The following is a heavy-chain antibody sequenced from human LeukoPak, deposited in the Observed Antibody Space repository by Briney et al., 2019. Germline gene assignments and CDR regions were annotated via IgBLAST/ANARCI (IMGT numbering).Heavy chain of an antibody. CDR3: ASDILTGYWVDY. CDR2: ISGSGGST. D-gene: IGHD3-9*01. Sequence: PGGSLRLSCAASGFTFSTYSMNWVRQAPGKGLEWVSAISGSGGSTYYADSVKGRFTISRDNSKNTLYLQMNSLRAEDTAVYYCASDILTGYWVDYWGRGTLVTVSS. J-gene: IGHJ4*02. V-gene: IGHV3-23*01. CDR1: GFTFSTYS.